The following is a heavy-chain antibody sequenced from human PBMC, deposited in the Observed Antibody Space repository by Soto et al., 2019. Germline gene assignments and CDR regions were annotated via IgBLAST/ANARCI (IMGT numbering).Heavy chain of an antibody. Sequence: QVQLQESGPGLVKPSETLSLTCAVSGGSISGYYWTWIRQPPGKGLEWIGYIHYTGGTHYNPSLQSRVTMSVDTSKNQLSLKLSSVTAADTAVYYCARRRYSSGCYRFDYWGQGTLVTVSS. CDR2: IHYTGGT. J-gene: IGHJ4*02. CDR1: GGSISGYY. V-gene: IGHV4-59*08. D-gene: IGHD6-19*01. CDR3: ARRRYSSGCYRFDY.